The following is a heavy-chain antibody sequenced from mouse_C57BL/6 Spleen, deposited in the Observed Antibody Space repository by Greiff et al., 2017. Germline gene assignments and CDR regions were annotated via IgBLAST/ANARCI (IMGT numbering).Heavy chain of an antibody. CDR3: ARKGDYDDYAMDY. Sequence: QVQLKESGPGLVQPSQSLSITCTVSGFSLTSYGVHWVRQSPGKGLEWLGVIWSGGSTDYNAAFISRLSIRKDNSKSQVFFKMNSLQADDTAIYYWARKGDYDDYAMDYWGQGPSVTVSS. CDR1: GFSLTSYG. D-gene: IGHD2-4*01. J-gene: IGHJ4*01. CDR2: IWSGGST. V-gene: IGHV2-2*01.